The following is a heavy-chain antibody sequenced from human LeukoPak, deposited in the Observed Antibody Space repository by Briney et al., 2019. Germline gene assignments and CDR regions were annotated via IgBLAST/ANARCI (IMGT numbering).Heavy chain of an antibody. CDR2: ISYDGSNK. J-gene: IGHJ4*02. V-gene: IGHV3-30*04. D-gene: IGHD6-13*01. Sequence: GRSLRLSCAASGFTFSSYAMHWVRQAPGKGLEWVAVISYDGSNKYYADSVKGRFTISRDNSKNTLYLQMNSLRAEDTAIYYCAKEIAYSSSWYPPFDYWGQGTLVTVSS. CDR3: AKEIAYSSSWYPPFDY. CDR1: GFTFSSYA.